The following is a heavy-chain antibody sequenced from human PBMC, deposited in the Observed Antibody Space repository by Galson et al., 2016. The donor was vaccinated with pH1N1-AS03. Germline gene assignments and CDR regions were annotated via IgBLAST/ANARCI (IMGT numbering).Heavy chain of an antibody. V-gene: IGHV3-30-3*01. D-gene: IGHD3-22*01. CDR2: MSYEGTTT. Sequence: SLRLSCAASGFMFTHYSMHWVRQAPGKGLEWVAVMSYEGTTTYYADSVKGRFTISRDTAKNSVYLHMNGLRADDTAVYYCARDGGYSSGWIDFWGQGTLVSVSS. J-gene: IGHJ4*02. CDR3: ARDGGYSSGWIDF. CDR1: GFMFTHYS.